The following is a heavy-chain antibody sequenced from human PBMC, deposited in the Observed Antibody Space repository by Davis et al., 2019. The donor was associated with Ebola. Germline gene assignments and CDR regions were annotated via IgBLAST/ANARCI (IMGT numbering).Heavy chain of an antibody. CDR2: VHGGNGNT. J-gene: IGHJ6*02. CDR3: ARGGISMMVVPRDYYYGMDV. Sequence: ASVKVSCKASGFILTNYAIHWVRQAPGQRLEWMGWVHGGNGNTKYSQRFQGRVTITTDTSASTVYLDLTSLRSDDTAVFYCARGGISMMVVPRDYYYGMDVWGQGTTVTVSS. CDR1: GFILTNYA. D-gene: IGHD3-22*01. V-gene: IGHV1-3*01.